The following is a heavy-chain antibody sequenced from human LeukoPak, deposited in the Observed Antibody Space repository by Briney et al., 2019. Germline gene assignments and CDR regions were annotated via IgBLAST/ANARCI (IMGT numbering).Heavy chain of an antibody. V-gene: IGHV1-2*02. CDR2: INPNSGGT. D-gene: IGHD3-10*01. CDR3: ARVWGLSGGY. J-gene: IGHJ3*01. Sequence: ASVKVSCKASGGTFSSYAISWVRQAPGQGLEWMGWINPNSGGTDYAQKFQGRVTMTRDTSISTAYIELSRLRSDDTAVYYCARVWGLSGGYWGQGTMVTVSS. CDR1: GGTFSSYA.